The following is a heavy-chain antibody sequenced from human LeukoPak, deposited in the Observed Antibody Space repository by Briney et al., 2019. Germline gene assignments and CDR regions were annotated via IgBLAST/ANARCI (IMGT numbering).Heavy chain of an antibody. CDR1: GRSFSNGYW. CDR3: ARETDYSHPNYFDP. Sequence: SETLSLTCAVSGRSFSNGYWWSWVRQSPGKGLEFIGQISRIGNTNYNPSLRSRVSVYMDESQNLFSLNLTSVTAADTAVYYCARETDYSHPNYFDPWGQGTLVTVSS. D-gene: IGHD4-11*01. V-gene: IGHV4-4*02. CDR2: ISRIGNT. J-gene: IGHJ5*02.